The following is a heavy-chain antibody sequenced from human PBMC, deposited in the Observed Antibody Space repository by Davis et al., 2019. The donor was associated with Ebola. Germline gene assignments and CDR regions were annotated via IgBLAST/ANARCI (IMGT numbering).Heavy chain of an antibody. CDR3: ARDLKQVATIFGVGYYYYGMDV. D-gene: IGHD3-3*01. Sequence: PGGSLRLSCAASGFTFSSYSMNWVRQAPGKGLEWVSSISSSSSYIYYADSVKGRFTISRDNAKNSLYLQMNSLRAEDTAVYYCARDLKQVATIFGVGYYYYGMDVWGQGTTVTVSS. V-gene: IGHV3-21*01. CDR1: GFTFSSYS. CDR2: ISSSSSYI. J-gene: IGHJ6*02.